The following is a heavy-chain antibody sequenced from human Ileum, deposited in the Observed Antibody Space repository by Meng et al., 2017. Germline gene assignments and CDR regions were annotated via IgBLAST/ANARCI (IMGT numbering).Heavy chain of an antibody. J-gene: IGHJ4*02. V-gene: IGHV4-34*01. CDR1: DWPFIGYF. CDR3: AGATIRTYYYGSGSYYFTK. Sequence: QGHQQRLAPSPLKPLGTLSPTWGVYDWPFIGYFWSWIRPAPGKGLEWNGEIKPRGSNNYNPSLQGRVTISVDTSKSQFSLRLNSVTAADTALYYCAGATIRTYYYGSGSYYFTKWGQGTLVTVSS. D-gene: IGHD3-10*01. CDR2: IKPRGSN.